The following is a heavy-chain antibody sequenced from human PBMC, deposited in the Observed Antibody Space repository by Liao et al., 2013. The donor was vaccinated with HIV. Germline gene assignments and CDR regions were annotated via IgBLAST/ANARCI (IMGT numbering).Heavy chain of an antibody. CDR1: GGSFSGYY. Sequence: QVQLQQWGAGLLKPSETLSLTCAVYGGSFSGYYWSWIRQPPGKGLEWIGYIYYSGSTNYNPSLKSRVTISVDTSKNQFSLKLSSVTAADTAVYYCAKYSSSWYSPFDYWAREPWSPSPQ. V-gene: IGHV4-34*11. CDR3: AKYSSSWYSPFDY. J-gene: IGHJ4*02. CDR2: IYYSGST. D-gene: IGHD6-13*01.